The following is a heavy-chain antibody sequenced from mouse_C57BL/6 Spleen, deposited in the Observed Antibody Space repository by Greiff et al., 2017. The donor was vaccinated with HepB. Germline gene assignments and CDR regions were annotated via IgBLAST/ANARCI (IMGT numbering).Heavy chain of an antibody. V-gene: IGHV5-4*01. CDR3: ARDRYYGSSYWYFDV. CDR2: ISDGGSYT. CDR1: GFTFSSYA. J-gene: IGHJ1*03. D-gene: IGHD1-1*01. Sequence: DVMLVESGGGLVKPGGSLKLSCAASGFTFSSYAMSWVRQTPEKRLEWVATISDGGSYTYYPDNVKGRFTISRDNAKNNLYLQMSHLKSEDTAMYYCARDRYYGSSYWYFDVWGTGTTVTFAS.